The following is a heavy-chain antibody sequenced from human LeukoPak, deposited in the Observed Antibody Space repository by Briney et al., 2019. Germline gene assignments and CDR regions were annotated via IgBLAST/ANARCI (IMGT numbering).Heavy chain of an antibody. D-gene: IGHD3-22*01. CDR2: IYYSGST. V-gene: IGHV4-31*03. J-gene: IGHJ4*02. CDR1: SGSISNGGYY. CDR3: ASQIRYYYDSGGYPSFFDY. Sequence: SETLSLTGTVSSGSISNGGYYWSWIRQHPGKGLEWIGYIYYSGSTYYTPSLTSRVTISVDTSKNQFSLKLYSVTAADTAVYYCASQIRYYYDSGGYPSFFDYWGQGTLVTVSS.